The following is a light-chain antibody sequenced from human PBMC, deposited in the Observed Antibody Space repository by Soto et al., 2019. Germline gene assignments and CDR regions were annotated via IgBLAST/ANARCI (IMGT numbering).Light chain of an antibody. CDR1: QSVSNY. V-gene: IGKV3-11*01. CDR2: DAS. J-gene: IGKJ2*01. CDR3: LHSSNLAYT. Sequence: EIVLTQSPATLSLSPGERATLSCRASQSVSNYLAWYQQKPGQAPRLLIYDASNRATGIPARFSGSGSGTNFTFTFSSRDPEDPSVYYCLHSSNLAYTFGQGTKLEIK.